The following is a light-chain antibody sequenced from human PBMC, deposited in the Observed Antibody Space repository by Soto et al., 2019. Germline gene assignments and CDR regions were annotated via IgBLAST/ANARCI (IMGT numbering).Light chain of an antibody. CDR1: QDINAD. CDR2: RAL. J-gene: IGKJ4*01. CDR3: QRRNNAPPDGDLS. V-gene: IGKV1-27*01. Sequence: DIQLTQSPPSLSASVGDRVTMTYRVSQDINADLNSYRLKPGEVPNLLIYRALNLQSGLPSRFSGSGSGTEFSLTINSLQPEDAALCCAQRRNNAPPDGDLSFGGGTKVKIK.